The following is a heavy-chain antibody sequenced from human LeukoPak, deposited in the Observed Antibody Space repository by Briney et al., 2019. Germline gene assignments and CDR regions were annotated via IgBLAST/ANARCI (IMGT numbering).Heavy chain of an antibody. CDR3: ARDNPPSDGNYRPLDY. Sequence: SETLSLTCTVSGGSISSSSYYWGWIRQPPGKGLEWIGSIYYTGSTYYNPSLKSRVTISLDTSKNQFSLKLSSVTAADTAVYYCARDNPPSDGNYRPLDYWGQGTLVTVSS. J-gene: IGHJ4*02. V-gene: IGHV4-39*07. CDR1: GGSISSSSYY. D-gene: IGHD1-7*01. CDR2: IYYTGST.